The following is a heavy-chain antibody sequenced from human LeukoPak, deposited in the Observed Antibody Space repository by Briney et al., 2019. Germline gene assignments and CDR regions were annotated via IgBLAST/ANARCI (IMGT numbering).Heavy chain of an antibody. D-gene: IGHD6-25*01. CDR3: ARTPRPVLYYYYYMDV. V-gene: IGHV1-18*01. Sequence: GASVKVSCKASGYTFTSYGISWVRQAPGQGLEWMGWISAYNGNTNYAQKLQGRVTMTTDTSTSTAYMELRSLRSDDTAVYYCARTPRPVLYYYYYMDVWGKGTTVTVSS. CDR1: GYTFTSYG. CDR2: ISAYNGNT. J-gene: IGHJ6*03.